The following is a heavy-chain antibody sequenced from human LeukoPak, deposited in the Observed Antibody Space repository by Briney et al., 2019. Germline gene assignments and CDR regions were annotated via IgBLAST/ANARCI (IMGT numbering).Heavy chain of an antibody. CDR2: ISAYNGNT. Sequence: GASVKVSCKASGYTFTSYGISWVRQAPGQGLEWMGWISAYNGNTNYAQKLQGRVTMTTDTSTSTAHMELRSLRSDDTAVYYCATPHTMIVAWGQGTLVTVSS. J-gene: IGHJ4*02. D-gene: IGHD3-22*01. CDR3: ATPHTMIVA. V-gene: IGHV1-18*01. CDR1: GYTFTSYG.